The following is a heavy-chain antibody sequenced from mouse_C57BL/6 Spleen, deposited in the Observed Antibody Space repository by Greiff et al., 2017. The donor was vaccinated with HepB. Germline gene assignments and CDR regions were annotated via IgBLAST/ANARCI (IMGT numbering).Heavy chain of an antibody. Sequence: QVQLQQSGAELVKPGASVKISCKASGYAFSSYWMNWVKQRPGKGLEWIGQIYPGDGDTNYNGKFKGEATLTADKSSSTAYMQLSSLTSEDSAVYFCARGGSNPFAYWGQGTLVTVSA. CDR2: IYPGDGDT. CDR1: GYAFSSYW. J-gene: IGHJ3*01. D-gene: IGHD2-5*01. CDR3: ARGGSNPFAY. V-gene: IGHV1-80*01.